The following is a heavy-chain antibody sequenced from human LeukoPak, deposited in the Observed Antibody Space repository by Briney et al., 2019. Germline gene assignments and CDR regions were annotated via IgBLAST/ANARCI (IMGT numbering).Heavy chain of an antibody. Sequence: ASVKVSCKASGYTFTGYYMHWVRQAPGQGLEWMGWINPNSGVTKYAQNFQGRVTMTSDTSISTAYMDLSRLRSDDTAVYFCARSPIVVVPTARDAFDIWGQGTMVTVSS. J-gene: IGHJ3*02. CDR3: ARSPIVVVPTARDAFDI. V-gene: IGHV1-2*02. D-gene: IGHD2-2*01. CDR1: GYTFTGYY. CDR2: INPNSGVT.